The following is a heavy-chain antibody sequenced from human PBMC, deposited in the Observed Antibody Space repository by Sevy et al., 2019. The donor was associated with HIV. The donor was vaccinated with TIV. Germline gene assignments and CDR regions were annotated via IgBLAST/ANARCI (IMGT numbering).Heavy chain of an antibody. D-gene: IGHD3-22*01. CDR3: ARATYYYDSSCYSGFDY. V-gene: IGHV3-48*02. CDR1: GFTFSSYS. J-gene: IGHJ4*02. Sequence: GGSLRLSCAASGFTFSSYSMNWVRQAPGKGLEWVSYISSSSSTIYYADSVKGRFTISRDNAKNSSYLQMNSLRDEETAVYYCARATYYYDSSCYSGFDYWGQGTLVTVSS. CDR2: ISSSSSTI.